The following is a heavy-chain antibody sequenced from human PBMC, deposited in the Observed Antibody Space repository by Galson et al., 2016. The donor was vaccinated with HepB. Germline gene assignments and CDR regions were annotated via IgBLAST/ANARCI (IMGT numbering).Heavy chain of an antibody. Sequence: SLRLSCAASGFTFSSSVMSWVRQAPEMGLEWVSSITGGGGSTYYADSVEGRFTISRDNSRNTLYLQMDSLRAEDTAVYYCTRAPLGENDGYFATPDWYFELWGRGTLVTVSS. J-gene: IGHJ2*01. D-gene: IGHD3-22*01. V-gene: IGHV3-23*01. CDR2: ITGGGGST. CDR3: TRAPLGENDGYFATPDWYFEL. CDR1: GFTFSSSV.